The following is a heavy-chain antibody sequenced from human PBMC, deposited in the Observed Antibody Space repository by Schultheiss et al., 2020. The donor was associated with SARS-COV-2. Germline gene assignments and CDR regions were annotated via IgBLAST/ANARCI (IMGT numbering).Heavy chain of an antibody. Sequence: GGSLRLSCVASGFNVNSCGMHWVRQAPGKGLEWVAVISYDGSNKYYADSVKGRFTISRDNAKNSLYLQMNSLRAEDTAVYYCARAGGGDYGRSYAFDIWGQGTMVTVSS. CDR1: GFNVNSCG. CDR3: ARAGGGDYGRSYAFDI. CDR2: ISYDGSNK. D-gene: IGHD4-17*01. J-gene: IGHJ3*02. V-gene: IGHV3-30*12.